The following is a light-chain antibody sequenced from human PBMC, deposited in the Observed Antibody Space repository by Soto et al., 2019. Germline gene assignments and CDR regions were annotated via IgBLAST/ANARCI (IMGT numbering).Light chain of an antibody. V-gene: IGKV1-39*01. CDR3: QQTYTTSWT. CDR1: QSISTS. Sequence: DIQMTQSPSSLSASVGDRVTITCRASQSISTSLNWYQQRPGKAPKLLIYAASSLQSGVPSRFSGSGSGTDFTLTISSLQPEDFAIYYCQQTYTTSWTFGRGTKVEIK. J-gene: IGKJ1*01. CDR2: AAS.